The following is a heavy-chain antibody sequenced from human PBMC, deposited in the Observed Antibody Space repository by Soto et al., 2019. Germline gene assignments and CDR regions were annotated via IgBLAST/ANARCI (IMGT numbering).Heavy chain of an antibody. J-gene: IGHJ6*02. CDR2: IYYSGST. CDR3: ARGLYSSSYGMDV. V-gene: IGHV4-31*03. D-gene: IGHD6-6*01. CDR1: GGSISSGGYY. Sequence: SETLSLTCTVSGGSISSGGYYWSWIRQHPGKGLEWIGYIYYSGSTYYNPSLKSRVTISVDTSKNQFSLKLSSVTAADTAVYYSARGLYSSSYGMDVWGQGTTVTVSS.